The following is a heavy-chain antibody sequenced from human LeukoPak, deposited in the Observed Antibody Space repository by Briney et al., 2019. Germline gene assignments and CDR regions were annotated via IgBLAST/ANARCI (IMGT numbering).Heavy chain of an antibody. J-gene: IGHJ3*02. CDR3: ARDTPMVNAFDI. CDR2: IIPIFGTA. Sequence: ASVKVSCKASGGTFSSYAISRVRQAPGQGLEWMGGIIPIFGTANYAQKFQGRVTITTDESTSTAYMELSSLRSEDTAVYYCARDTPMVNAFDIWGQGTMVTVSS. CDR1: GGTFSSYA. D-gene: IGHD4-23*01. V-gene: IGHV1-69*05.